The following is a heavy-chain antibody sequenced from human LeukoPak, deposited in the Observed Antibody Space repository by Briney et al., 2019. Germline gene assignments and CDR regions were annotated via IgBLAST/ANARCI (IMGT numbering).Heavy chain of an antibody. V-gene: IGHV4-34*01. CDR1: GGSFSGYY. Sequence: PSETLSLTCAVYGGSFSGYYWSWIRQPPGKGLEWIGEINHSGSTNYNPSLKSRVTISVGTSKNQFSLKLSSVTAADTAVYYCARLRQLDLDYWGQGTLVTVSS. J-gene: IGHJ4*02. CDR2: INHSGST. CDR3: ARLRQLDLDY. D-gene: IGHD6-13*01.